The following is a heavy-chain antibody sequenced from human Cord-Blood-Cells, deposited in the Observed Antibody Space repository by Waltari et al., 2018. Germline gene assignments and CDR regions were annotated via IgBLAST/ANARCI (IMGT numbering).Heavy chain of an antibody. CDR3: ARDTPEQQVATILLNAFDI. V-gene: IGHV1-69*01. J-gene: IGHJ3*02. D-gene: IGHD5-12*01. CDR2: IIPIFGTA. Sequence: QVQLVQSGAEVKKPGSSVKVSCKASGGTFSSYAISWVRQATGQGLEWMGGIIPIFGTANYAQKFQGRVTITADESTSTAYMELSSLRSEDTAVYYCARDTPEQQVATILLNAFDIWGQGQWSPSLQ. CDR1: GGTFSSYA.